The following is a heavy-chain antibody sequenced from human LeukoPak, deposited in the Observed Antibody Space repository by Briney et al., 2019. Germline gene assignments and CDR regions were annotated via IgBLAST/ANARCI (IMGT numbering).Heavy chain of an antibody. CDR3: ASSYCSSTSCYGLYYYYYGMDV. J-gene: IGHJ6*02. CDR2: MNPNSGNT. CDR1: GYTFTSYD. D-gene: IGHD2-2*01. V-gene: IGHV1-8*01. Sequence: ASVKVSCKASGYTFTSYDINWVRQATGQGLEWMGWMNPNSGNTGYAQKFQGRVTMTRNTSISTAYMELSSLRSEDTAVYYCASSYCSSTSCYGLYYYYYGMDVWGQETTVTVSS.